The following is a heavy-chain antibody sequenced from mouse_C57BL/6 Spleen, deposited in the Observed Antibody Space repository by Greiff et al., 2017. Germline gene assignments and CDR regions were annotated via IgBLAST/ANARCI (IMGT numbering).Heavy chain of an antibody. V-gene: IGHV1-54*01. D-gene: IGHD2-10*01. Sequence: QVQLKESGAELVRPGTSVKVSCKASGYAFTNYLIEWVKQRPGQGLEWIGVINPGSGGTNYNETFKGKATLTADNSSSTAYMQLSSLTSEDSAVYFCARSSSYDHKAMDYWGQGTSVTVSS. CDR1: GYAFTNYL. CDR3: ARSSSYDHKAMDY. CDR2: INPGSGGT. J-gene: IGHJ4*01.